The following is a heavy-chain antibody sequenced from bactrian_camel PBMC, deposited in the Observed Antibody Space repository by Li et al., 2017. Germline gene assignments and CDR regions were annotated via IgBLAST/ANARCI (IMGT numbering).Heavy chain of an antibody. CDR2: IYNGGVYT. CDR3: AVGLGTRVPPEVGDFGY. D-gene: IGHD5*01. Sequence: VQLVESGGGSVQSGGSLRLSCAASDDTYSSYESYCMAWFRRRPGKEREGVAAIYNGGVYTYYADSVKGRFTISQDNAKNTVHLQMNNLKPEDTAMYYCAVGLGTRVPPEVGDFGYWGQGTQVTVS. CDR1: DDTYSSYESYC. J-gene: IGHJ6*01. V-gene: IGHV3S40*01.